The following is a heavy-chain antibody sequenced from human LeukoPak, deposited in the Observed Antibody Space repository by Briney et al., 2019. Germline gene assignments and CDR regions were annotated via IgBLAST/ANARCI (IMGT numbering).Heavy chain of an antibody. Sequence: PGGSRRLSCAASGFTLSSYEMNWVRLAPGKGLEWISYISRSGNSIYYVDSVKGRFTISRDNSKTTVYVQMDSLRAEDTAVYYCAKKVGGVYAFDFWGQGTMVTVSS. CDR3: AKKVGGVYAFDF. D-gene: IGHD3-16*01. V-gene: IGHV3-48*03. CDR2: ISRSGNSI. J-gene: IGHJ3*01. CDR1: GFTLSSYE.